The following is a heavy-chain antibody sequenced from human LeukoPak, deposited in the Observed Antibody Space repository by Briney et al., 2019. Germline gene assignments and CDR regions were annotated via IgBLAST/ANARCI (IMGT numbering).Heavy chain of an antibody. J-gene: IGHJ4*02. D-gene: IGHD6-19*01. Sequence: GASVKVSCKASGYTFTGYYMHWVRQAPGQGLEWMGWINPNSGGTNYAQKFQGRVTMTRDTSISTTYMELNSLRSDDTALYYCTRDRGYGWYVSDHWGQGTLVTVSS. CDR2: INPNSGGT. CDR1: GYTFTGYY. CDR3: TRDRGYGWYVSDH. V-gene: IGHV1-2*02.